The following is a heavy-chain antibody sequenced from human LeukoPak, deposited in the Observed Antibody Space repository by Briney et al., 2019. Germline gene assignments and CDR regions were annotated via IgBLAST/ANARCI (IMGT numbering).Heavy chain of an antibody. CDR1: GASTISGLYY. Sequence: SETLSLTCTVSGASTISGLYYWNWFRQPAGKGLEYIGRIYNSGSTNYNPSLKSRVTISVDTPKNPFSLKLTFVPASHSAVYYCASSNWLRAANFASWGQGTLVTVSS. CDR3: ASSNWLRAANFAS. V-gene: IGHV4-61*02. CDR2: IYNSGST. D-gene: IGHD6-13*01. J-gene: IGHJ4*02.